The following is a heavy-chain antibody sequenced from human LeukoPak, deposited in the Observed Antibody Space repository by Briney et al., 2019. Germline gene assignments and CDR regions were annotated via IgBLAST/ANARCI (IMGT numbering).Heavy chain of an antibody. J-gene: IGHJ6*02. Sequence: PSETLSLTCTVSGGSISSGGYYWSWIRQHPGKGLEWIGYIYYSGSTYYNPSLKSRVTISVDTSKNQFSLKLSSVTAADTAAYYCARREADFWSGSYGMDVWGQGTPVTVSS. V-gene: IGHV4-30-4*08. CDR3: ARREADFWSGSYGMDV. CDR1: GGSISSGGYY. CDR2: IYYSGST. D-gene: IGHD3-3*01.